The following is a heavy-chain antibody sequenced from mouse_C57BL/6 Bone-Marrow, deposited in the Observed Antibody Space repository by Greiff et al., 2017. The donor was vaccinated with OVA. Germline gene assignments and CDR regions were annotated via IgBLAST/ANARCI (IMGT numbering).Heavy chain of an antibody. CDR2: IDPSDSDT. CDR1: GYTFTSYW. V-gene: IGHV1-50*01. Sequence: QVQLQQPGAELVKPGASVKLSCKASGYTFTSYWMQWVKQRPGQGLEWIGEIDPSDSDTNYNQKFKGKATLTVDTSSSTAYMQLSSLTSEDSAVYYCARETTGGYWGQGTTLTVSS. J-gene: IGHJ2*01. CDR3: ARETTGGY. D-gene: IGHD1-1*01.